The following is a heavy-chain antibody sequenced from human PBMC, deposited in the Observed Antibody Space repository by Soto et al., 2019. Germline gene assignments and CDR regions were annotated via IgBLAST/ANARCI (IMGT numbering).Heavy chain of an antibody. D-gene: IGHD2-2*01. CDR1: GDYIHVGGYY. CDR2: IYYTGKT. V-gene: IGHV4-30-4*01. J-gene: IGHJ5*02. CDR3: GRDLTNNANCIDP. Sequence: QVQLQESGPGLVKPSQTLSLTCSVSGDYIHVGGYYWTWIRQRPGKGLEWMGYIYYTGKTYYNPSLESRLTLSVERSKNQFSLRLTSVAAANPAVYFCGRDLTNNANCIDPWGQGTLVTVSS.